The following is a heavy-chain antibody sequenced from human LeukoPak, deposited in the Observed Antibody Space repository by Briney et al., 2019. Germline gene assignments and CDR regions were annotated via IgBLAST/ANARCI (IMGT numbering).Heavy chain of an antibody. D-gene: IGHD3-3*01. V-gene: IGHV1-24*01. CDR3: ATARVATGYYYYDFWSGYYTGFAY. CDR1: GGTFSSYA. Sequence: GASVTVSCTASGGTFSSYAISWVRQAPGKGLEWMGGFDPEDGETIYAQKFQGRVTMTEDTSTDTAYMELSSLRSEDTAVYYCATARVATGYYYYDFWSGYYTGFAYWGQGTLVTVSS. CDR2: FDPEDGET. J-gene: IGHJ4*02.